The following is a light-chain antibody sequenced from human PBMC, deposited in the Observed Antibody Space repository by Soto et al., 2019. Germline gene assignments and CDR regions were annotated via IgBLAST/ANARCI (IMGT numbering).Light chain of an antibody. CDR3: QRYGTSSLT. J-gene: IGKJ4*01. CDR1: QSASSN. CDR2: GAS. V-gene: IGKV3D-15*01. Sequence: EIVMTQSPATLSVSPGERATLSCRASQSASSNLAWYQQKPGQAPRLLIFGASTRATGIPARFSGSGSGTDFTLTISRLEPEDLAVYYCQRYGTSSLTFGGGTKVDIK.